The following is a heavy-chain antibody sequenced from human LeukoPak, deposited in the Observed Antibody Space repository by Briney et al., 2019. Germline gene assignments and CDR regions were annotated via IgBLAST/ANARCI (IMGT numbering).Heavy chain of an antibody. CDR2: ISSSGNTI. J-gene: IGHJ4*02. V-gene: IGHV3-48*01. D-gene: IGHD4-23*01. Sequence: GGSLRLSCAASGFTFSSYDMNWVRQAPGKGLEWVSCISSSGNTIDYADTVTGRVTISRANAKYSMYLQMNNLRAEDTAMYYCARLPGGVVIDAGLYWGQGTLVTVSS. CDR1: GFTFSSYD. CDR3: ARLPGGVVIDAGLY.